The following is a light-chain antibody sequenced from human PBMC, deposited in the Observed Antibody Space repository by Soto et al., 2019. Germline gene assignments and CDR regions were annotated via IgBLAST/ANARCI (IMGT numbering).Light chain of an antibody. Sequence: DTVLTQSPATLSLSPGERATLSCRASQSVGTYLAWYQQKPGKAPRLLIYDASNRATGIAPRFRGSGSGTDFPLTTSSVEPEDFAVYICQQRSNWPPPFAQGPDWRL. J-gene: IGKJ5*01. CDR3: QQRSNWPPP. CDR1: QSVGTY. V-gene: IGKV3-11*01. CDR2: DAS.